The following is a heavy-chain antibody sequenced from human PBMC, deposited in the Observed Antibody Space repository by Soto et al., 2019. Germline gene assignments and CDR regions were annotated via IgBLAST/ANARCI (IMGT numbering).Heavy chain of an antibody. CDR1: GFTFSSYG. Sequence: EVQLVESGGGLVQPGGSLRLSCAASGFTFSSYGMSWVRQAPVKGLEWVGNIKQDGSEKNYVDFMEGRFTISRDNAENSMYLKMNSLRAEDTAVYYCARIESAGRGWDVWGQGNTVVVCS. J-gene: IGHJ6*02. CDR2: IKQDGSEK. D-gene: IGHD6-13*01. V-gene: IGHV3-7*01. CDR3: ARIESAGRGWDV.